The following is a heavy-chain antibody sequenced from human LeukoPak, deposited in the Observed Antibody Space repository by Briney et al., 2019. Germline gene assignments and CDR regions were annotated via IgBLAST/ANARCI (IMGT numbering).Heavy chain of an antibody. J-gene: IGHJ4*02. CDR1: GGSFSGYY. Sequence: PSETLSLTCAVYGGSFSGYYWSWIRQPPGKGLEWIGEINHSGSTNYNPSLKSRVTISVDTSKNQFSLKLSSVTAADTAVYYCRGTRAKIAVAGDFDYWGQGTLVTVSS. CDR2: INHSGST. D-gene: IGHD6-19*01. V-gene: IGHV4-34*03. CDR3: RGTRAKIAVAGDFDY.